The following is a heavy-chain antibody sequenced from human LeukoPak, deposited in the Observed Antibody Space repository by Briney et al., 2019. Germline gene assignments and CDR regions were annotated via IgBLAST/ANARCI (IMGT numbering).Heavy chain of an antibody. D-gene: IGHD5-12*01. CDR1: GYTFTSYG. V-gene: IGHV1-18*04. CDR2: ISAYNGNT. CDR3: ARAPPYSGYDSKYYYYYYMDV. Sequence: ASVKVSCKASGYTFTSYGISWVRQAPGQGLELMGWISAYNGNTNYAQKLQGRVTMTTDTSTSTAYMELRSLRSDDTAVYYCARAPPYSGYDSKYYYYYYMDVWGKGTTVTVSS. J-gene: IGHJ6*03.